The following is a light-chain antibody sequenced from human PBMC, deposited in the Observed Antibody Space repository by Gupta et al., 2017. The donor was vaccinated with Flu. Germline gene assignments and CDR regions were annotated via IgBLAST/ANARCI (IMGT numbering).Light chain of an antibody. Sequence: PATLSWSPGERATLSCRASQSVTSYLAGYQQKPGQPPRLLIYDASNRATGIPARFSGSGSGTDFTLTISSLEPEDFAVYYCQQRSNWPITFGQGTRLEIK. CDR1: QSVTSY. CDR3: QQRSNWPIT. CDR2: DAS. J-gene: IGKJ5*01. V-gene: IGKV3-11*01.